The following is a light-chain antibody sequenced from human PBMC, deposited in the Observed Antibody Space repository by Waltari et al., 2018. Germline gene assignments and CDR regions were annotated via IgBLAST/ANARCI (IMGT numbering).Light chain of an antibody. CDR2: AAS. V-gene: IGKV3-20*01. Sequence: VVLTQSPCTLSLSPGERATLSCRTSQSVGRTLAWYQQKPGQAPRHLIYAASTRATGIPDRFSGSGSGTDFSLTITRVEPENFAVYYCQHYVRLPVTFGQGTKVEIK. CDR3: QHYVRLPVT. CDR1: QSVGRT. J-gene: IGKJ1*01.